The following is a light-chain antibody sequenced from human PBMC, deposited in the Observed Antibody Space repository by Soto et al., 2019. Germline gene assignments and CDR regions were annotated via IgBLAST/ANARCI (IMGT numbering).Light chain of an antibody. J-gene: IGLJ2*01. Sequence: QSVLTQPPSVSAAPGQTVTISCSGSSSNIGNNYVSWYQQLPGTTPKLLIYDNNNRPSGIPDRFSGSKSGTSATLDITGLQTGDEADYYCTAWDSSLTVVLFGGGTKLTVL. CDR1: SSNIGNNY. CDR2: DNN. V-gene: IGLV1-51*01. CDR3: TAWDSSLTVVL.